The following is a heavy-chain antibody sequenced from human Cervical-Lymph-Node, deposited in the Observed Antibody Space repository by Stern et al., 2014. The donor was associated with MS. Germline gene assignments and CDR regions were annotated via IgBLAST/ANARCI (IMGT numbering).Heavy chain of an antibody. V-gene: IGHV3-7*01. CDR1: GFTFTRYW. CDR2: IKVDESEK. D-gene: IGHD4-17*01. J-gene: IGHJ4*02. Sequence: EVQLVESGGGLVQPGGSLRLSCAASGFTFTRYWMSWVRQSPGTGLEWVANIKVDESEKYYVDSVKGRFTISRDNAKNSLFLQMNNLRAEDTAVYYCARDYFTYGDYFDYWGQGVLVTVSS. CDR3: ARDYFTYGDYFDY.